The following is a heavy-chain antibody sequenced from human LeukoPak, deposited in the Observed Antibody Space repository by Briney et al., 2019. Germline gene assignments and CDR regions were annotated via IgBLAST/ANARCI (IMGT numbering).Heavy chain of an antibody. CDR3: ARSTTDRFFDY. CDR2: IYHSGST. Sequence: SETLSLTCAVSGSSIRSDYYWGWFRQPPGKGLEWIGSIYHSGSTSYNPSLKSRVTISVDTSQNQFSLRLNSVTAADTALYYCARSTTDRFFDYWGQGTLVTVSS. CDR1: GSSIRSDYY. V-gene: IGHV4-38-2*01. J-gene: IGHJ4*02. D-gene: IGHD2/OR15-2a*01.